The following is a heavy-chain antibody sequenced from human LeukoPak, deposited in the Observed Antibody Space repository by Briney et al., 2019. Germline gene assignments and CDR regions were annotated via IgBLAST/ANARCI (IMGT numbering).Heavy chain of an antibody. J-gene: IGHJ4*02. V-gene: IGHV1-18*01. CDR2: ISAYNGNT. CDR3: ARDKAARLRGYYFDY. Sequence: GASVKVSCKASGYTFTSYGISWVRQAPGQGLEWMGWISAYNGNTNYAQKLQGRVTMTTDTSTSTAYMELRSLRSDDTAVYYCARDKAARLRGYYFDYWGQGTLVTVSS. D-gene: IGHD6-6*01. CDR1: GYTFTSYG.